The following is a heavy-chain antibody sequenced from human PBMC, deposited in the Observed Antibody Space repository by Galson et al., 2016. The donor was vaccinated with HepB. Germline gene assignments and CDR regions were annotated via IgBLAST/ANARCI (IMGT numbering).Heavy chain of an antibody. CDR3: AKRAYYGSGRNGGGMDV. J-gene: IGHJ6*02. CDR1: LFTFSSYG. CDR2: IWYDGSNK. D-gene: IGHD3-10*01. V-gene: IGHV3-33*06. Sequence: SLRLSCAASLFTFSSYGMHWVRQAPGKGLEWVAMIWYDGSNKFYADSVKGRFTISRDNSNNRLYLQMNSLRAEDTAVYYCAKRAYYGSGRNGGGMDVRGQGTTGTVTS.